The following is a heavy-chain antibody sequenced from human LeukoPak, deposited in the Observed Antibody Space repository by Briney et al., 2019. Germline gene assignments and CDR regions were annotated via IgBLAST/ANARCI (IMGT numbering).Heavy chain of an antibody. J-gene: IGHJ4*02. Sequence: SETLSLTCTVSGYSISSTYYWGWIRQPPGKGLEWIGSIYHSGSTYYNPSLKSRVTISVDTSRNQFSLKLSSVTAADTAVYYCARVDLSTSSAPYYFDYWGQGTLVTVSS. V-gene: IGHV4-38-2*02. CDR2: IYHSGST. CDR3: ARVDLSTSSAPYYFDY. CDR1: GYSISSTYY. D-gene: IGHD6-6*01.